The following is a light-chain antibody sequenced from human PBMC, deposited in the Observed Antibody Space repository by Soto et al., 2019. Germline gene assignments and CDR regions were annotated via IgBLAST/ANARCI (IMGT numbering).Light chain of an antibody. CDR1: QTISSW. V-gene: IGKV1-5*01. Sequence: DIQMTQSPSTLSGSVGDRVTITCRASQTISSWLAWYQQKPGKAPKLLIYAASTLQSGVPSRFSGSGSGTEFTLTISGLLPEDFATYHCQQLNTLPFTFGQGTRLEI. CDR3: QQLNTLPFT. CDR2: AAS. J-gene: IGKJ5*01.